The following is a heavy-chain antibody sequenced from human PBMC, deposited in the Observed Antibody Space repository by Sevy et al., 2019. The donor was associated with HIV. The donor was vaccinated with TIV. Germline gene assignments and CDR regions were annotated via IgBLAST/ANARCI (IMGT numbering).Heavy chain of an antibody. CDR3: AKAPYYDFWSHNYNNWFDP. CDR2: INGGGGST. Sequence: GGSLRLSCVASGFRFSAFGMAWVRQAAGEGLEWVSGINGGGGSTYYRNSVKGRFTVSRDNPKNTVYLQMNSLRADDTAVYYCAKAPYYDFWSHNYNNWFDPWGQGTLVTVSS. J-gene: IGHJ5*02. D-gene: IGHD3-3*01. V-gene: IGHV3-23*01. CDR1: GFRFSAFG.